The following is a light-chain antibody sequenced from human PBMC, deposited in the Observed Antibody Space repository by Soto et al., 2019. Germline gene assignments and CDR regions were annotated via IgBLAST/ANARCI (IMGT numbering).Light chain of an antibody. CDR1: QSVSTN. J-gene: IGKJ2*01. Sequence: EMVMTQSPATLSVSPGERATLSCRASQSVSTNLAWYQHKPGQPPRLLFYGASTRATGIPARFSGSASGTEFTLTIGSLQSEDFAVYYCQQYYNWPPVYTFGQGTKLEIK. V-gene: IGKV3-15*01. CDR3: QQYYNWPPVYT. CDR2: GAS.